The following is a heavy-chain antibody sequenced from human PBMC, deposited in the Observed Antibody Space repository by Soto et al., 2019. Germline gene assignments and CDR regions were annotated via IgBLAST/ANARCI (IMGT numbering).Heavy chain of an antibody. CDR1: GGSFSGYY. CDR3: ARGYCSSTSCYPDFTDGGDP. V-gene: IGHV4-34*01. J-gene: IGHJ5*02. CDR2: INHSGST. Sequence: SETLSLTCAVYGGSFSGYYWSWIRQPPGKGLEWIGEINHSGSTNYNPSLKSRVTISVDTSKNQFSLKLSSVTAADTAVYYCARGYCSSTSCYPDFTDGGDPWGQGTLVTVSS. D-gene: IGHD2-2*01.